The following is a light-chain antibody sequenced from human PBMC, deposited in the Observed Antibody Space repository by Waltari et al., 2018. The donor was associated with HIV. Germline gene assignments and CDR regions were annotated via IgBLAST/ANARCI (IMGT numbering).Light chain of an antibody. CDR1: RSILYNSNNKNY. J-gene: IGKJ4*01. V-gene: IGKV4-1*01. Sequence: DIVMTQSPDSLALSLGERATINCKSSRSILYNSNNKNYLAWYQKKPGQPPQLLIYWASTRGFGVPDRFSGSGSGTNFTLTISSLQTEDVAVYYCQQYCNAPITFGGGTRVEI. CDR3: QQYCNAPIT. CDR2: WAS.